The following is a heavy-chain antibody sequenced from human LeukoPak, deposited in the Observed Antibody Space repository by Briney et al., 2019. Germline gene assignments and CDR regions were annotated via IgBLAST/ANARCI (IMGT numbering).Heavy chain of an antibody. CDR2: TYYRSKWYN. Sequence: SQTLSLTCAISGDSVSSNSAAWNWIRQSPSRGLEWLGRTYYRSKWYNDYAVSVKSRITINPDTSKNQFSLQLNSVTPEDTAVHYCARELMVYGNYYYYGMDVWGQGTTVTVSS. D-gene: IGHD2-8*01. J-gene: IGHJ6*02. V-gene: IGHV6-1*01. CDR1: GDSVSSNSAA. CDR3: ARELMVYGNYYYYGMDV.